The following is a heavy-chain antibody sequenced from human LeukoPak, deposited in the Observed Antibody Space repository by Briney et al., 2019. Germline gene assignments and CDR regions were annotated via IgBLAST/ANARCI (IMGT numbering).Heavy chain of an antibody. D-gene: IGHD3-9*01. CDR3: ARHPDLYYDILTGYLDY. CDR1: GGSISSSSYY. J-gene: IGHJ4*02. CDR2: IYYSGST. Sequence: PSETLSLTCTASGGSISSSSYYWGWIRQPPGKGLEWIGSIYYSGSTYYNPSLKSRVTISVDTSKNQFSLKLSSVTAADTAVYYCARHPDLYYDILTGYLDYWGQGTLVTVSS. V-gene: IGHV4-39*01.